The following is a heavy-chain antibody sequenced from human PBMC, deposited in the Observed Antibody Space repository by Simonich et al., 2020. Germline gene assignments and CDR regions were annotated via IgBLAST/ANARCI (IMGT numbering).Heavy chain of an antibody. Sequence: QVQLVQSGAEVKKPGASVKVSCKASGYTFTSFGISWVRQAPGKGLEWMGWSSADNGNTNYAQKLQGRVTMTTDTSTSTAYMELRSLRSDDTAVYYCARSTTGTTAFDIWGQGTMVTVSS. J-gene: IGHJ3*02. CDR2: SSADNGNT. D-gene: IGHD1-1*01. CDR3: ARSTTGTTAFDI. V-gene: IGHV1-18*01. CDR1: GYTFTSFG.